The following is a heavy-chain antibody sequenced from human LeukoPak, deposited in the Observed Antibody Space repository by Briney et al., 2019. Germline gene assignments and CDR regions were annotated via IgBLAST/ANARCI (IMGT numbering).Heavy chain of an antibody. V-gene: IGHV4-59*01. Sequence: SETLSLTCTVSGGSISRYYWSWIRQPPGKGLEWIGYIIHSGSTNYNPSLKSRVTISMDTSKNQFSLKLSSVTAADTAVYYCARHDCDSSRCSVNWFDPWGQGTLVTVSS. CDR2: IIHSGST. J-gene: IGHJ5*02. CDR1: GGSISRYY. CDR3: ARHDCDSSRCSVNWFDP. D-gene: IGHD2/OR15-2a*01.